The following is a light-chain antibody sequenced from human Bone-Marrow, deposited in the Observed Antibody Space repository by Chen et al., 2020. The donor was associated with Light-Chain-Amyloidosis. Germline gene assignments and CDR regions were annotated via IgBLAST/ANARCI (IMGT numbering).Light chain of an antibody. CDR3: QQSCGAPRT. J-gene: IGKJ1*01. CDR2: NAS. V-gene: IGKV1-39*01. Sequence: DIQLPHSPSSLSASLGDRVTSTCRTSQSVSRYLIWYQQTPGKAPTLLIYNASTLQSGVPSRFSGSGGGTEFTLSISSLQPEDFALYDCQQSCGAPRTFGQGTKVEIK. CDR1: QSVSRY.